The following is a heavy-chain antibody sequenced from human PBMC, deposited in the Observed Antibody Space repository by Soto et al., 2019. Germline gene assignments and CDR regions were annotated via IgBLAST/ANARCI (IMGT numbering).Heavy chain of an antibody. CDR3: AKATYKYQLDY. CDR2: ISWNSGSI. CDR1: GFTFDDYA. D-gene: IGHD2-2*01. J-gene: IGHJ4*02. V-gene: IGHV3-9*01. Sequence: EVQLVESGGGLVQPGRSLRLSCAASGFTFDDYAMHWVRQAPGKGLEWVSGISWNSGSIGYADSVKGRFTISRDNAKNSLYLQMNSLRAEDTALYYCAKATYKYQLDYWGQGTLVTVSS.